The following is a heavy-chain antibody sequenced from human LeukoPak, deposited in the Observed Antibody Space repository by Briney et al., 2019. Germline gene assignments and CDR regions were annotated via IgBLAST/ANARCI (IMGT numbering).Heavy chain of an antibody. J-gene: IGHJ6*03. Sequence: PGGSLRLSCAASGFTFSTYTMNWVRQAPGKGLEWVSSISSSGTYIYYADSVKGRFTISRDNAKNSLYLQMNNLRAEDTAVYYCARGEGGQLGFYYSYYYMDVWGKGTTVTVSS. CDR3: ARGEGGQLGFYYSYYYMDV. D-gene: IGHD6-6*01. V-gene: IGHV3-21*01. CDR1: GFTFSTYT. CDR2: ISSSGTYI.